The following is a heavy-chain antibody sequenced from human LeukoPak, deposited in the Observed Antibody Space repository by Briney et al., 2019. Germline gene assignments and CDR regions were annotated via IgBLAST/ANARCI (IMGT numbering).Heavy chain of an antibody. J-gene: IGHJ6*03. V-gene: IGHV4-4*07. CDR1: GGSINGYY. Sequence: SETLSLTCTVSGGSINGYYWSWIRQPAGKGLEWIGRIYTSGSTNYNPSLKSRVTISVDTSKNQFSLKLSSVTAADTAVYYCARRVGRYFGERAYYYNYMDVWGKGTTVTISS. D-gene: IGHD3-10*01. CDR2: IYTSGST. CDR3: ARRVGRYFGERAYYYNYMDV.